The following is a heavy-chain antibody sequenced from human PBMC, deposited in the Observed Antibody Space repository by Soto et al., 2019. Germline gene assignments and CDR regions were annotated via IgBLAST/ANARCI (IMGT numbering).Heavy chain of an antibody. Sequence: RLSCAASGFPLSSYAMTWVRQAPGKGLEWVSTISVSGTNTYYAGSVKGRFTITRDTSRNTLYLQMNSLRSEDTALYYCAKAFHPSDAFDIWGQGTMVTVSS. CDR3: AKAFHPSDAFDI. CDR1: GFPLSSYA. CDR2: ISVSGTNT. V-gene: IGHV3-23*01. J-gene: IGHJ3*02.